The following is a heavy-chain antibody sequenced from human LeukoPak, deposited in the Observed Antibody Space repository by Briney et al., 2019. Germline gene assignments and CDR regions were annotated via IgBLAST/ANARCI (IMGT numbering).Heavy chain of an antibody. J-gene: IGHJ4*02. D-gene: IGHD6-13*01. Sequence: GSLRLSCAASGFTFSSYSMNWVRQAPGKGLEWVSSISSSSSYIYYADSVKGRFTISRDNAENSLYLQMNSLRAEDTAVYYCARVTIAAAGTSLDYWGQGTLVTVSS. CDR1: GFTFSSYS. V-gene: IGHV3-21*01. CDR3: ARVTIAAAGTSLDY. CDR2: ISSSSSYI.